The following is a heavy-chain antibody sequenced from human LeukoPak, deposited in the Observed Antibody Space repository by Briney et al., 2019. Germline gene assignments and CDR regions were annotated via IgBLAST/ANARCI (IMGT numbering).Heavy chain of an antibody. CDR1: GFTLSSYS. D-gene: IGHD3-16*01. V-gene: IGHV3-48*04. J-gene: IGHJ4*02. CDR3: ARRVPNQVITDYFDY. CDR2: IDSSSRTI. Sequence: PGGSLRLSCAASGFTLSSYSMNWVRQAPGKGLEWISFIDSSSRTIFYAESVKGRFTISRDNAKNSLFLRMNSLRAEDTAVYYCARRVPNQVITDYFDYWGQGTLVTVSS.